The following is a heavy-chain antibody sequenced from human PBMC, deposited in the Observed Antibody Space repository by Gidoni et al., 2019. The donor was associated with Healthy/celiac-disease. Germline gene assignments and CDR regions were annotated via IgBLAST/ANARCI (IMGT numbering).Heavy chain of an antibody. CDR2: RSYDGSNK. CDR3: ARDREVRFLEGLGY. Sequence: QVQLVESGGGVVQPGRSLRLSCAAPGFTFSSYAMHWVRQAPGKGLEWVAVRSYDGSNKYYADSVKGRFTISRDNSKNALYLQMNSLRAEDTAVYYCARDREVRFLEGLGYWGQGTLVTVSS. J-gene: IGHJ4*02. D-gene: IGHD3-3*01. V-gene: IGHV3-30*04. CDR1: GFTFSSYA.